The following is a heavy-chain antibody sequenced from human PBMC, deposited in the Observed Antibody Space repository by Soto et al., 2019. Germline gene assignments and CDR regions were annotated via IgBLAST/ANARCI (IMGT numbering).Heavy chain of an antibody. CDR2: IYYTGST. J-gene: IGHJ6*02. Sequence: QVQLQESGPRLEKPSETLSLTCTVSGGSISSYYWSWIRQPTGKGLEWIRYIYYTGSTNYNPSLKSRLTLSVDTSKNQFSLKLSSVTAADTAVYYCARQVNYYYYGMDVWGQGTTVTVSS. V-gene: IGHV4-59*08. CDR3: ARQVNYYYYGMDV. CDR1: GGSISSYY.